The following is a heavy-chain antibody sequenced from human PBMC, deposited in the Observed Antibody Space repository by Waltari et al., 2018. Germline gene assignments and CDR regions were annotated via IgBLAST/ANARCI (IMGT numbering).Heavy chain of an antibody. CDR1: GYTLTELS. CDR3: ATLWNDWGWFDP. Sequence: QVQLVQSGAEVKKPGASVKVSCKVSGYTLTELSMHWVRQAPGKGLEWMGGFDPEDGETIYAQKFQGRVTMTEVTSTDTAYMELSSLRSEDTAVYYCATLWNDWGWFDPWGQGTLVTVSS. J-gene: IGHJ5*02. D-gene: IGHD1-1*01. CDR2: FDPEDGET. V-gene: IGHV1-24*01.